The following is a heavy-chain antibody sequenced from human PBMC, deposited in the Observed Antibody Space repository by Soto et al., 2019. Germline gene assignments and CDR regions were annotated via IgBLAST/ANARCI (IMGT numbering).Heavy chain of an antibody. J-gene: IGHJ4*02. V-gene: IGHV3-23*01. CDR3: ATDPRGPDY. CDR2: ISASGDST. Sequence: VHLLESGGGLVQPGGSLKLSCATSGVGFSNYGMSWVRQAPGKGLEWVSGISASGDSTYYADPVKGRFTISGDNSKRTLYLQMNSLRAEDTAIYYCATDPRGPDYWGQGTQVTVS. CDR1: GVGFSNYG.